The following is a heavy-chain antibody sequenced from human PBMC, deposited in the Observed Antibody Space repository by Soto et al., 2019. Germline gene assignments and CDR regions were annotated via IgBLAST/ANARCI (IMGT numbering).Heavy chain of an antibody. D-gene: IGHD3-16*01. Sequence: QVQLVQSGAEVKKPGSSVKVSCKASGGTFSSYTISWVRQAPGQGLEWMGRIIPILGIANYAQKFQGRVTITADKSTSTAYMELSRLRSEDTAVYYCARAISAARRHGGYWGQGTLVTVSS. CDR2: IIPILGIA. CDR3: ARAISAARRHGGY. CDR1: GGTFSSYT. V-gene: IGHV1-69*02. J-gene: IGHJ4*02.